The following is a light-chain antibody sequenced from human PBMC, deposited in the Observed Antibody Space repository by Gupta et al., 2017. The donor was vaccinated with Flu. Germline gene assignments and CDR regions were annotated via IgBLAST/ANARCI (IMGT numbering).Light chain of an antibody. Sequence: DIQITQSPSSLSASVEDRVTITCQASQDISNYLNWYQQKPGKAPKLLIYDASNLETGVPSRFSGSGSGTDFTVTISSLQPEDIATYYFQQYDNFLTFGGGTKVEIK. CDR1: QDISNY. J-gene: IGKJ4*01. CDR2: DAS. CDR3: QQYDNFLT. V-gene: IGKV1-33*01.